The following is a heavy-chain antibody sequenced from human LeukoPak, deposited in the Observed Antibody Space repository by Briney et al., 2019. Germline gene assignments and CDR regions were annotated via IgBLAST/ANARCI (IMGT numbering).Heavy chain of an antibody. J-gene: IGHJ3*02. CDR3: ARVGDSSGYFHDASDI. V-gene: IGHV3-21*01. CDR2: ISTSSGYI. Sequence: GGSLRLSCAASGFTFSDYSMNWVRQAPREGLEWVSSISTSSGYIYYADSVKGRFTISRDNAKNSLYLQMNSLRAEDTAVYYCARVGDSSGYFHDASDIWGQGTMVTVSS. D-gene: IGHD3-22*01. CDR1: GFTFSDYS.